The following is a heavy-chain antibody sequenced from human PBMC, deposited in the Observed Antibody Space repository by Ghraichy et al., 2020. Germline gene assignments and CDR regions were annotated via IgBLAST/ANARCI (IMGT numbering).Heavy chain of an antibody. CDR2: TYYRSKWYN. D-gene: IGHD6-19*01. J-gene: IGHJ5*02. V-gene: IGHV6-1*01. Sequence: SCAISGDSVSSNSAAWNWIRQSPSRGLEWLGRTYYRSKWYNDYAVSVKSRITINPDTSKNQFSLQLNSVTPEDTAVYYCARSGYSSGFDWFDPWGQGTLVTVSS. CDR1: GDSVSSNSAA. CDR3: ARSGYSSGFDWFDP.